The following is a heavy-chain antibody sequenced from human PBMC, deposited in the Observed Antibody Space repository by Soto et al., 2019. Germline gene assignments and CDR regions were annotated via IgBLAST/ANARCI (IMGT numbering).Heavy chain of an antibody. Sequence: QVQLVQSGTEVKKPGSSLKVSCKASGGTFSSYAISWVRQAPGQGLEWMGGIIPIFGTTNYAEKFRGRVSITADESTSTAYVDLSSLRLEDTAVYYCAGSFKYGSGTFDAFDIWGQGTMVTVSS. J-gene: IGHJ3*02. D-gene: IGHD3-10*01. CDR2: IIPIFGTT. V-gene: IGHV1-69*01. CDR3: AGSFKYGSGTFDAFDI. CDR1: GGTFSSYA.